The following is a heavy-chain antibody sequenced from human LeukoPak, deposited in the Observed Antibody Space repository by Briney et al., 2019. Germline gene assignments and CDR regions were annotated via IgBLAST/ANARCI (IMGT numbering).Heavy chain of an antibody. V-gene: IGHV1-18*01. Sequence: ASVNVSCKASGYSFTRYGISWVRQAPGQGLEWMEWISAYNGITAYAQKLQGRVTMTTDTSTSTAYMELGSLRSDDTAVYYCARGRGANDYGDPLPRDYWGQGTLVTVSS. CDR3: ARGRGANDYGDPLPRDY. J-gene: IGHJ4*02. CDR2: ISAYNGIT. CDR1: GYSFTRYG. D-gene: IGHD4-17*01.